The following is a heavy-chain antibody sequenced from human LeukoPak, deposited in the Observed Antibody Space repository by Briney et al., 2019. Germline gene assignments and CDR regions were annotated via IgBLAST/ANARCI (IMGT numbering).Heavy chain of an antibody. Sequence: EASVKVSCKASGGTFSSYAISWVRQAPGQGLEWMGGIIPIFGTANYAQKFQGRVTITADESTSTAYMELSSLRSEDTAVYYCARGLPEDPSSTSKSGYDFRVRGNLYYWGQGTLLTVSS. J-gene: IGHJ4*02. V-gene: IGHV1-69*13. CDR3: ARGLPEDPSSTSKSGYDFRVRGNLYY. D-gene: IGHD2-2*01. CDR2: IIPIFGTA. CDR1: GGTFSSYA.